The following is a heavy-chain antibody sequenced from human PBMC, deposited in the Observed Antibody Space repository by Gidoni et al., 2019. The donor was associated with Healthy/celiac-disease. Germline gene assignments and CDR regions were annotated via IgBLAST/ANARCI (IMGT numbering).Heavy chain of an antibody. CDR1: GGSISSGGYY. Sequence: QVQLQESGPGRVKPSQTLYPTCTVSGGSISSGGYYWSWNRQHPGKGLEGIGYLYYSGSTYYNPSLKSRVTISVDTSKSQFSLKLSSVTAADTAVYYCARDRRYSSSSPPYSYYGIDVWGQGTTVTVSS. J-gene: IGHJ6*02. V-gene: IGHV4-31*03. CDR2: LYYSGST. CDR3: ARDRRYSSSSPPYSYYGIDV. D-gene: IGHD6-6*01.